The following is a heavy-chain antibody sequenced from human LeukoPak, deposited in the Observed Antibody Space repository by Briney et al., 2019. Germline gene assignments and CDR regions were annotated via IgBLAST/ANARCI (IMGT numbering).Heavy chain of an antibody. Sequence: SVKVSCKASGGTLSSYAISWVRQAPGQGLEWMGGIIPIFGTANYAQKFQGRVTITADESTSTAYMELSSLRSEDTAVYYCARTKLVVPAAGGDYYYYYMDVWGKGTTVTVSS. D-gene: IGHD2-2*01. CDR3: ARTKLVVPAAGGDYYYYYMDV. V-gene: IGHV1-69*01. CDR2: IIPIFGTA. J-gene: IGHJ6*03. CDR1: GGTLSSYA.